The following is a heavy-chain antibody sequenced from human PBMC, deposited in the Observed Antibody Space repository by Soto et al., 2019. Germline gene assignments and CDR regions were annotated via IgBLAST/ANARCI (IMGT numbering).Heavy chain of an antibody. D-gene: IGHD2-21*01. CDR2: ITSNGNYT. J-gene: IGHJ6*02. CDR3: ARRIPFGYGMDV. CDR1: GFTFSSYA. V-gene: IGHV3-64*01. Sequence: EVQVVESGGGLVQPGGSLRLSCAASGFTFSSYAMHWVRQAPGKGLEYVSVITSNGNYTDYASSVKGRFTISRDNSKNTLYRQMGSLRAEDMAVYCCARRIPFGYGMDVWGQGTTVTVSS.